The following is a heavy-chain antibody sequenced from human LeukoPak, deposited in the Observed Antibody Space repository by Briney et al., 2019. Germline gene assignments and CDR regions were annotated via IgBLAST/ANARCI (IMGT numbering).Heavy chain of an antibody. V-gene: IGHV1-2*02. CDR1: GYTFIAYY. D-gene: IGHD7-27*01. J-gene: IGHJ2*01. CDR3: AIQPWGSGNNWYFDL. Sequence: ASVKVSCKASGYTFIAYYIHWVRQAPGQGLEWMGWISPNSGGTDYAQQFQGRVTMTRHTAISTAYMELSGLRSDDTAVYYCAIQPWGSGNNWYFDLWGRGTLVTVSS. CDR2: ISPNSGGT.